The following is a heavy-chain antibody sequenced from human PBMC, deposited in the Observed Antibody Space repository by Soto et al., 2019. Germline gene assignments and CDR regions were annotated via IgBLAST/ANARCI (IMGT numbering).Heavy chain of an antibody. J-gene: IGHJ3*02. Sequence: QVHLVQSGAEVKKPGASVKVSCQASGYTFSSYALHWVRQAPGQSLEWMGWINAGYGNTKYSQKFQGRVTITRDTSATTVYMELISLRFEDTAVYYCAREMYYYDSSGYSHHAFDIWCQGTMVTVSS. CDR2: INAGYGNT. V-gene: IGHV1-3*01. CDR3: AREMYYYDSSGYSHHAFDI. CDR1: GYTFSSYA. D-gene: IGHD3-22*01.